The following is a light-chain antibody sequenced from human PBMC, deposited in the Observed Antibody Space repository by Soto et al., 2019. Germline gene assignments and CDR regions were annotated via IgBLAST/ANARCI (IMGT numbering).Light chain of an antibody. CDR3: QHYKTYPLT. CDR1: KSVSTW. CDR2: DAS. V-gene: IGKV1-5*01. J-gene: IGKJ1*01. Sequence: DIQMTQSPSTLSASVGDRVHITCRASKSVSTWLAWYQQKPGKAPKLLIYDASSLESGVPSRFSGTGSGTQFTLTISSLQPDDFATYYCQHYKTYPLTFGQGTRVEIK.